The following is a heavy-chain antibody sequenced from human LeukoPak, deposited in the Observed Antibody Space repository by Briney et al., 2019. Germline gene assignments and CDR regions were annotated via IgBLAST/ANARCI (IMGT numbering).Heavy chain of an antibody. CDR2: IYYSGST. CDR3: ARDGEGNPTDIYFQH. D-gene: IGHD4-23*01. CDR1: GGSISSSSYY. J-gene: IGHJ1*01. V-gene: IGHV4-39*07. Sequence: PSETLSLTCTVSGGSISSSSYYWGWIRQPPGKGLEWIGSIYYSGSTYYNPSLKSRVTISVDTSKNQFSLKLSSVTAADTAVYYCARDGEGNPTDIYFQHWGQGTLVTVSS.